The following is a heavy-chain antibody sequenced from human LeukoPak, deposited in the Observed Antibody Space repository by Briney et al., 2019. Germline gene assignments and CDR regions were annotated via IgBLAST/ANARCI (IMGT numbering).Heavy chain of an antibody. Sequence: PGGSLRLSCAASGFTFSNYAMHWVRQAPGKGLEWIGEIDHSGSTNYNPSLKSRVTISVDTSKNQFSLKLSSVTAADTAVYYCARERANSSGSYYYYYMDVWGKGTTVTVSS. CDR3: ARERANSSGSYYYYYMDV. J-gene: IGHJ6*03. V-gene: IGHV4-34*01. D-gene: IGHD6-19*01. CDR2: IDHSGST. CDR1: GFTFSNYA.